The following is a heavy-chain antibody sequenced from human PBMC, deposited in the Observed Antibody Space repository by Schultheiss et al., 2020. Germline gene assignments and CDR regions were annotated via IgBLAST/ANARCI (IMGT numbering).Heavy chain of an antibody. CDR3: ARDRSLGA. CDR1: GGSVSSGSYY. V-gene: IGHV4-61*01. CDR2: INHSGST. Sequence: SETLSLTCTVSGGSVSSGSYYWSWIRQPPGKGLEWIGEINHSGSTNYNPSLKSRVTISVDTSKNQFSLKLSSVTAADTAVYYCARDRSLGAWGQGTLVTVSS. J-gene: IGHJ4*02. D-gene: IGHD3-16*01.